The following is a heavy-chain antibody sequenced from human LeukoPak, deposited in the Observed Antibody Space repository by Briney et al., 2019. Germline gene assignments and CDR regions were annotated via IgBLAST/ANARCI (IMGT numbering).Heavy chain of an antibody. CDR3: AAQKRGSYRPYYFDY. CDR2: IRSTANGYAT. V-gene: IGHV3-73*01. D-gene: IGHD3-16*02. J-gene: IGHJ4*02. CDR1: GFTFSGSA. Sequence: GGSLRLSCAASGFTFSGSALHWVRQASGKGLEWVGRIRSTANGYATAYAASVKGRFTISRDDSKNTAYLQMNSLRAEDTAVYYCAAQKRGSYRPYYFDYWDQGTLVTVSS.